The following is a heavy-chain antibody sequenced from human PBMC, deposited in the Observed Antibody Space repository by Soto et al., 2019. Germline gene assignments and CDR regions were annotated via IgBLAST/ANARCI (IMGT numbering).Heavy chain of an antibody. V-gene: IGHV4-59*01. CDR2: INFSGDT. Sequence: PSETLSLTCTISGGSISTYYWTWIRQPPGKGLEWIGSINFSGDTNYNPSLKSRVTMSVDTSKNHFSLNLSSVTAADTAVYYCARKRLGSSYWGQGTLVTVSS. J-gene: IGHJ4*02. CDR1: GGSISTYY. D-gene: IGHD3-16*01. CDR3: ARKRLGSSY.